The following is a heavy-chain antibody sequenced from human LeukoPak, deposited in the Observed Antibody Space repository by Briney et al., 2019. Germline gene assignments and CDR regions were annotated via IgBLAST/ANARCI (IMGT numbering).Heavy chain of an antibody. CDR2: MNPNSGNT. CDR1: GYTFTSYD. V-gene: IGHV1-8*03. J-gene: IGHJ4*02. CDR3: ARDSGITIFGVPLDY. Sequence: GASVKVSCKASGYTFTSYDINWVRQATGQGLEWMGWMNPNSGNTGYAQKFQGRGTITRNTSISTAYMELSSLRSEDTAVYYCARDSGITIFGVPLDYWGQGTLVTVSS. D-gene: IGHD3-3*01.